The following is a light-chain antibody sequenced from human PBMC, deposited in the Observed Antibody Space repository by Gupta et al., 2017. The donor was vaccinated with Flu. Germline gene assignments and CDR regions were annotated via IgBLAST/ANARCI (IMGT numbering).Light chain of an antibody. V-gene: IGKV1-33*01. CDR1: QDIRNY. CDR3: QQFDNRPPYS. CDR2: DAS. Sequence: DVHMTQSPSSLSASVGDRVTITCRASQDIRNYLNWYQHKPGRAPKLLIYDASNLEAGVPSRFSGSGSGTDFTLTISSLQPEDFATYFCQQFDNRPPYSFGQGTKLEI. J-gene: IGKJ2*03.